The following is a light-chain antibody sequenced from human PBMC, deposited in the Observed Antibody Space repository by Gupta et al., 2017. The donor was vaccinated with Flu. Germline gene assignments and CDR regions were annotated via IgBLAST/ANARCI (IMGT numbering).Light chain of an antibody. J-gene: IGKJ2*01. CDR3: VQGTHWPPT. Sequence: DVVLTHSPPSLAVTLGQPASISCRSSQSLLSSNGNTYLCWVQQRPGQSPRRLICRVSNRDSGVPDRFSGSGSGTDFTLKISRVEAEDVGVYYCVQGTHWPPTFGQGTKLEIK. V-gene: IGKV2-30*01. CDR1: QSLLSSNGNTY. CDR2: RVS.